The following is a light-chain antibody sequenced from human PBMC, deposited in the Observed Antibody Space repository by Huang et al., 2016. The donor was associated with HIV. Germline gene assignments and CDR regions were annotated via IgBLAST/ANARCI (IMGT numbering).Light chain of an antibody. CDR1: QDINNR. CDR3: QQFDTFPYT. Sequence: DIQMTQSPSSLSTSVGARVTITCRASQDINNRLAWYRQKPGKAPESLIYAASNVQSGVPSRFSGSGSGTYFTLTISSLQPEDFATYYCQQFDTFPYTFGRGTRLDI. V-gene: IGKV1-16*01. CDR2: AAS. J-gene: IGKJ2*01.